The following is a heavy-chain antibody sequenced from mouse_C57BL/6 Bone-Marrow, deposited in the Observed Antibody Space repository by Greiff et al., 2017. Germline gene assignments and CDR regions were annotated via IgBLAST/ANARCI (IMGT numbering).Heavy chain of an antibody. D-gene: IGHD1-1*01. V-gene: IGHV1-82*01. CDR2: IYPGDGDT. Sequence: VQGVESGPELVKPGASVKISCKASGYAFSSSWMNWVKQRPGKGLEWIGRIYPGDGDTNYNGKFKGKATLTADKSSSTSYMQLSSLTSEDSAVYFCARRGGSSPFDYWGQGTTLTVSS. CDR3: ARRGGSSPFDY. J-gene: IGHJ2*01. CDR1: GYAFSSSW.